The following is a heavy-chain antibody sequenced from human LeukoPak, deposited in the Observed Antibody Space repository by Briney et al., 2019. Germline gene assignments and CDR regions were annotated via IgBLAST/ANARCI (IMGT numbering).Heavy chain of an antibody. D-gene: IGHD2-8*01. CDR1: GGSISSSSYY. CDR3: ARGGEGVGYFDY. V-gene: IGHV4-39*01. Sequence: SETLSLTCTVSGGSISSSSYYWGWIRQPPGKGLEWIGSIYYSGSTYYNPSLKSRVTISVDTSKNQFSLKLSSVTAADTAVYYCARGGEGVGYFDYWGQGTLVTVSS. J-gene: IGHJ4*02. CDR2: IYYSGST.